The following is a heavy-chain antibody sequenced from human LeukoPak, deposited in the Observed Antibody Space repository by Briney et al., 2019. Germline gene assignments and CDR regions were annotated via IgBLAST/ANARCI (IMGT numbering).Heavy chain of an antibody. CDR2: ISNTGSHT. Sequence: GGSLRLSRAASGFSFSDNYMSWIRQAPGQGLEWVSYISNTGSHTMYAESVRGRFTISRDNAKNSLYLEMNSLRADDTAVYYCARSRGVGPGAYFDYWGQGTVVTVSS. D-gene: IGHD1-26*01. J-gene: IGHJ4*02. CDR1: GFSFSDNY. CDR3: ARSRGVGPGAYFDY. V-gene: IGHV3-11*03.